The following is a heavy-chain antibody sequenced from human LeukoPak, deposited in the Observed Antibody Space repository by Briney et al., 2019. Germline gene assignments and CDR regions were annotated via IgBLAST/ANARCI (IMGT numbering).Heavy chain of an antibody. Sequence: KPSETLSLTCTVSGGSISSSSYYWGWIRQPPGKGLEWIGSIYYSGSTYYNPSLKSRVTISVDTSKNQFSLKLSSVTAADTAVYYCARQDYYGSGSYGTPDAFDIWGQGTMVTLSS. CDR1: GGSISSSSYY. CDR2: IYYSGST. V-gene: IGHV4-39*01. J-gene: IGHJ3*02. D-gene: IGHD3-10*01. CDR3: ARQDYYGSGSYGTPDAFDI.